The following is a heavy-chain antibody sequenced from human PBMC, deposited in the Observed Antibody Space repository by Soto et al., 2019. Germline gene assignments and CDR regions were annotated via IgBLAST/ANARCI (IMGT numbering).Heavy chain of an antibody. CDR3: ARGGIVVVPAAMYYGMDV. CDR1: VDSVSSNSAA. J-gene: IGHJ6*02. CDR2: TYYRSKWYN. D-gene: IGHD2-2*01. V-gene: IGHV6-1*01. Sequence: SQTLSLTCAISVDSVSSNSAAWNWIRQSPSRGLEWLGRTYYRSKWYNDYAVSVKSRITINPDTSKNQFSLQLNSVTPEDTAVYYCARGGIVVVPAAMYYGMDVWGQGTTVTVSS.